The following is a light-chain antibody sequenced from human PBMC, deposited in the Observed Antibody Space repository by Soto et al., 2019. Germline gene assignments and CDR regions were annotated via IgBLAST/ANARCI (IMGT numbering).Light chain of an antibody. Sequence: DIQLTQSPSFLSASVGDRVTITFVASQGTSSYLAWFQQKPGRAPKLLIYGASTLQSGVPARFSGSGSGTDFTLTISNLQPEDFATYYCQQLNAYPLTFGQGTRLDI. CDR1: QGTSSY. CDR3: QQLNAYPLT. J-gene: IGKJ5*01. CDR2: GAS. V-gene: IGKV1-9*01.